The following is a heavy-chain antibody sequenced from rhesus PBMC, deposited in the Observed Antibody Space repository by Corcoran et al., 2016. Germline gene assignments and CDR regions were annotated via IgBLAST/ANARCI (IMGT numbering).Heavy chain of an antibody. J-gene: IGHJ2*01. CDR3: ARMGLYSRGWSAPYWYFDL. D-gene: IGHD6S26*01. CDR1: GCSISGGYG. CDR2: IYCSSGKT. Sequence: QVQLQESGPGLLKPSETLSLTCAVSGCSISGGYGRGWVRPSPGKGLERIGGIYCSSGKTYQNPTLKSQCNISTDPSKNQFSLKLSSVTAADTAVYYCARMGLYSRGWSAPYWYFDLWGPGTPITISS. V-gene: IGHV4S7*01.